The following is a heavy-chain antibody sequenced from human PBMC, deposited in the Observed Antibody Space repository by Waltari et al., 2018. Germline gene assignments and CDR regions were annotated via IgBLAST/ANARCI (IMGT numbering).Heavy chain of an antibody. Sequence: EVQLVESGRGLVQHGGSLRLSCAASGFTFSSYRMNWVRQAQGKGLEWVSYISSSSSTIYYADSVKGRFTISRDNAKNSLYLQMNSLRAEDTAVYYCARERSSSSVGSAFDIWGQGTMVTVSS. D-gene: IGHD6-6*01. CDR2: ISSSSSTI. V-gene: IGHV3-48*01. CDR3: ARERSSSSVGSAFDI. J-gene: IGHJ3*02. CDR1: GFTFSSYR.